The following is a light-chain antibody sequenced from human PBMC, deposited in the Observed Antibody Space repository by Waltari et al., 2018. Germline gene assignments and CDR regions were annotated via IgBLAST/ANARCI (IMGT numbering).Light chain of an antibody. J-gene: IGLJ3*02. CDR3: CSYAGNYIWV. Sequence: QSALTQPASESGSPGQSVTISCTGASSDLGRYDVVSWYQQRPGNAPKPIICDVSKRPSGVSDRFSGSKSGDTASLTISGLQFEDEADYYCCSYAGNYIWVVGGGTRLTVL. V-gene: IGLV2-23*02. CDR1: SSDLGRYDV. CDR2: DVS.